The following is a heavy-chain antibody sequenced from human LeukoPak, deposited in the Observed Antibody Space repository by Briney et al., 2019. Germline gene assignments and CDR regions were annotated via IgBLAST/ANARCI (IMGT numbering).Heavy chain of an antibody. D-gene: IGHD6-19*01. CDR1: GYTFSNYG. V-gene: IGHV1-18*01. Sequence: ASVKVSCKASGYTFSNYGITWVRQAPRQGLEWMGWISGYNGNTNYAQKFQGRVTMTIDTSTTTVYMELRSLRSDDTAVYYCTRSYSNGKDWGYWGQGTLVTVSS. CDR3: TRSYSNGKDWGY. CDR2: ISGYNGNT. J-gene: IGHJ4*02.